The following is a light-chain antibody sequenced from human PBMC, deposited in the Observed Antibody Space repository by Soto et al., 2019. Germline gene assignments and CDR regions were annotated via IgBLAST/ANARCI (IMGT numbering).Light chain of an antibody. CDR1: QSISSY. Sequence: DIQITQPPSSLSASVGDRVTITCRASQSISSYLNWYQQKPGKAPKLLIYAASSLQSGVPSRFSGSGSGTDFTLTISSLQPEDFATYYCQQSYSTPVTFGQGTKVDIK. CDR2: AAS. CDR3: QQSYSTPVT. V-gene: IGKV1-39*01. J-gene: IGKJ1*01.